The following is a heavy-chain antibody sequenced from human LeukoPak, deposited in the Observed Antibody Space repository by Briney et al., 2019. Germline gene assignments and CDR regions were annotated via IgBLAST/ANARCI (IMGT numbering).Heavy chain of an antibody. D-gene: IGHD6-13*01. CDR3: ARSAARDSFSTLVRRVYWFDP. J-gene: IGHJ5*02. CDR1: GASFSGVY. CDR2: ITLGGDP. Sequence: PSETLSLSCSVSGASFSGVYWTWIRQSPGRGLEWIGEITLGGDPNYNPSLKSRVTILLDTSNNQFSLYLTSVTAADTSVYYCARSAARDSFSTLVRRVYWFDPWGQGTLVTVSP. V-gene: IGHV4-34*01.